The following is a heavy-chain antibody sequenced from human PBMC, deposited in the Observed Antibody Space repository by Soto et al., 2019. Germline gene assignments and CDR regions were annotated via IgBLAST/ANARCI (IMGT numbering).Heavy chain of an antibody. D-gene: IGHD3-10*01. CDR3: AGGSGWLIDH. Sequence: EVQLVESGGGLVQPGGSLRLSCAASGFTFSNFWMNWVRQAPGRGLAWLAIIRQDGSEDLYVDSLKDRFTISRDNAKNSLYLQINSLRAEDTAVYYCAGGSGWLIDHWGQGTLVTVSS. V-gene: IGHV3-7*04. J-gene: IGHJ4*02. CDR2: IRQDGSED. CDR1: GFTFSNFW.